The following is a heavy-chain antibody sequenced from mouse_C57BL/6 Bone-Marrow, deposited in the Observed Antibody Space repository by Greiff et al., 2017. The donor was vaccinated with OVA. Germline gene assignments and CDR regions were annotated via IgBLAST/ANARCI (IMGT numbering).Heavy chain of an antibody. J-gene: IGHJ4*01. V-gene: IGHV1-69*01. CDR2: IYPSDSYT. D-gene: IGHD1-1*01. CDR3: ARITTVVAPYAMDY. Sequence: VQLQQPGAELVMPGASVKLSCKASGYTFTSYWMHWVKQRPGQGLEWIGEIYPSDSYTNYNQKFKGKSTLTVDKSSSTAYMQLSSLTSEDSAVYYCARITTVVAPYAMDYWGQGTSVTVSS. CDR1: GYTFTSYW.